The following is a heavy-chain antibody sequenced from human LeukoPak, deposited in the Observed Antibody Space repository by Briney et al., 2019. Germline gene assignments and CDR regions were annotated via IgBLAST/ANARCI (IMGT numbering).Heavy chain of an antibody. CDR2: ISSSGSTI. CDR1: GFTFSDYY. CDR3: ARVGTNGPWQWLDAFDI. V-gene: IGHV3-11*04. D-gene: IGHD2-8*01. Sequence: SGGSLRLSCAASGFTFSDYYMSWIRQAPGKGLEWVSYISSSGSTIYYADSVKGRFTISRDNAKNSLYLQMNSLRAEDTTVYYCARVGTNGPWQWLDAFDIWGQGTMVAVSS. J-gene: IGHJ3*02.